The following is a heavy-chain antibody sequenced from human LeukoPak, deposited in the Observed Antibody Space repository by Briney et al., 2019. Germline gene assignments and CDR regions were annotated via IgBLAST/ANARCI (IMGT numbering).Heavy chain of an antibody. Sequence: SETLSLTCTVSGGSISSGGYYWSWIRQPPGKGLEWIGYIYHSGSTYYNPSLKSRVTISVDRSKNQFSLKLSSVTAADTAVYYCASSMYYYDRMDYWGQGTLVTVSS. J-gene: IGHJ4*02. CDR1: GGSISSGGYY. D-gene: IGHD3-22*01. CDR3: ASSMYYYDRMDY. V-gene: IGHV4-30-2*01. CDR2: IYHSGST.